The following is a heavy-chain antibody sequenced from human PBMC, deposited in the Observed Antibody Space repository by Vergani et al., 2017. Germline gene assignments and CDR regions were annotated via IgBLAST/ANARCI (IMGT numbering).Heavy chain of an antibody. Sequence: QVQLVQSGAEVKKPGSSVKVSCKASGGTFSSYTISWVRQAPGQGLEWMGRIIPILGIANYAQKFQGRVTITAHKSTSTAYMELSSLRSEDTAVYYCARGGRNYYDSSGFWGQGTLVTVSS. V-gene: IGHV1-69*02. CDR3: ARGGRNYYDSSGF. CDR1: GGTFSSYT. D-gene: IGHD3-22*01. J-gene: IGHJ4*02. CDR2: IIPILGIA.